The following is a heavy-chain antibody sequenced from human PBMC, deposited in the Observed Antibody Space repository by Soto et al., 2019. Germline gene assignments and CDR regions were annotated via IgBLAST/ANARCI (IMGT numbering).Heavy chain of an antibody. V-gene: IGHV3-21*01. CDR3: ADLGQPTYYGMDV. CDR1: GFTFSSYS. CDR2: ISSSSSYI. Sequence: GGSLLLSCAASGFTFSSYSMNWVRQAPGKGLEWVSSISSSSSYIYYADSVKGRFTISRDNAKNSLYLQMNSLRAEDTAVYYCADLGQPTYYGMDVWGQGTPVTVSS. J-gene: IGHJ6*02.